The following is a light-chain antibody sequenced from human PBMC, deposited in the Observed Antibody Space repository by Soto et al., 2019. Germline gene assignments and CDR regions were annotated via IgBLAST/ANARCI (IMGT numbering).Light chain of an antibody. J-gene: IGKJ5*01. CDR2: DAS. V-gene: IGKV3-11*01. CDR1: QSVGNF. Sequence: EIVLTQSPATLSLSPGERATLSCRASQSVGNFIVWYQQKPGQAPRLLIYDASNRAAGIPARFSGSGSGTACSLPISSLDPADFAVYYCHQRHTWCPITFGQGTRLEIK. CDR3: HQRHTWCPIT.